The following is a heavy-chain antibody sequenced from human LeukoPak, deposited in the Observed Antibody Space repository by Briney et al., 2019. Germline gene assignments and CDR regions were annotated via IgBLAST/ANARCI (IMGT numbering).Heavy chain of an antibody. CDR2: IPGGGKST. CDR1: GFTFEASA. V-gene: IGHV3-23*01. J-gene: IGHJ4*02. CDR3: AKTIRDPLLCGFNY. D-gene: IGHD2-2*01. Sequence: PGVSLRLSGAASGFTFEASAMSWVPPAPGKGLEGVAVIPGGGKSTNYGGSVKGRLTIPRDNSKKTLFLQVNRLRAEDTAVYFCAKTIRDPLLCGFNYWGQGIVATVSS.